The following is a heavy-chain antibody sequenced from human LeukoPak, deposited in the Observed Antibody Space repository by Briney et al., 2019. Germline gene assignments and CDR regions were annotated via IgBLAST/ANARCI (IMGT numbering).Heavy chain of an antibody. CDR3: AASLPNIVVVPATKGPFGY. Sequence: LPGGSLRLSCAASGFTFSSYTMSWVRQAPGKGLEWVSGVSGSGGNIHYADSVKGRFTISRDNSKNTLYLQMNSLRAEDTAVYYCAASLPNIVVVPATKGPFGYWGQGALVTVSS. CDR2: VSGSGGNI. D-gene: IGHD2-2*01. J-gene: IGHJ4*02. V-gene: IGHV3-23*01. CDR1: GFTFSSYT.